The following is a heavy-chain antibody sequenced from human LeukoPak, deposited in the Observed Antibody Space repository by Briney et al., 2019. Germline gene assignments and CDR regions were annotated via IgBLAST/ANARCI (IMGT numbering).Heavy chain of an antibody. J-gene: IGHJ4*02. CDR2: MYYSGRT. CDR1: GGSITSSSYY. Sequence: PSETLSLTCTVSGGSITSSSYYWGWIRQPPGKGLEWIANMYYSGRTYYNPSLKSRVTISVDTSKNQFSLKLSSVTAADTAVYYCATLVRPYFDSWGQGTLVTVSS. V-gene: IGHV4-39*01. CDR3: ATLVRPYFDS. D-gene: IGHD1-26*01.